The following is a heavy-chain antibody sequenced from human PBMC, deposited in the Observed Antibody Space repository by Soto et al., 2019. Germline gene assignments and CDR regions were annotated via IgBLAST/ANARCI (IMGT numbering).Heavy chain of an antibody. CDR3: AKDAFGYCSGGSCYYYYMDV. J-gene: IGHJ6*03. V-gene: IGHV3-23*01. CDR1: GFSFTSYA. CDR2: IGGSGGGT. D-gene: IGHD2-15*01. Sequence: GSLRLSCAASGFSFTSYAMSWVRQAPGKGLEWVSAIGGSGGGTFYADSVRGRFTISRDNSKNTLYLQMDSLRAEDTALYYCAKDAFGYCSGGSCYYYYMDVWGKGTTVTVSS.